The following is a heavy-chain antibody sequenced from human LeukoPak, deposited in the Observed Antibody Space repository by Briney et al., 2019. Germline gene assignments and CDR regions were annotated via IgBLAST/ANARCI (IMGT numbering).Heavy chain of an antibody. Sequence: PGGSLRLSCAVSGFTFTSYWMHWVRQVPGKRLVWVARLRNDDGSTNYADSVKGRFTISRDSAKNTLYLQMITLRDEDMAMYYCARGRAGGPDVFDMWGQGTMVTVSS. CDR2: LRNDDGST. CDR3: ARGRAGGPDVFDM. CDR1: GFTFTSYW. D-gene: IGHD6-13*01. J-gene: IGHJ3*02. V-gene: IGHV3-74*01.